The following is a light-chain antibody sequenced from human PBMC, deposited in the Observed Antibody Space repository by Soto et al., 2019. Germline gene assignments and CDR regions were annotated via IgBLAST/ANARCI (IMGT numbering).Light chain of an antibody. CDR1: SSDVGRYNY. CDR2: EVT. J-gene: IGLJ1*01. V-gene: IGLV2-14*01. CDR3: GSYTSTYVRI. Sequence: QSALTQPASVSGSPGQSLTISCTGTSSDVGRYNYVSWYQQYPGRAPKLIIYEVTNRPSGVSDRFSGSKSGNVASLTISGLQAADEADYYCGSYTSTYVRIFGTGTKVTVL.